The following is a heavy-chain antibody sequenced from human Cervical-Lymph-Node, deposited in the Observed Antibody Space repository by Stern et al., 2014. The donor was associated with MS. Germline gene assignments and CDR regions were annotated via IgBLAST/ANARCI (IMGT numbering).Heavy chain of an antibody. CDR1: GYRFTNGYPLTNYW. V-gene: IGHV5-51*03. J-gene: IGHJ6*02. Sequence: EVQLVESGAEVRKPGESLKISCEASGYRFTNGYPLTNYWIAWVRQMPGKGLEWMGIIYPDDSDTRYSPSFLGQVTISADKSISTAYLQWSSLKASDTAVYYCARYSPPVNLDAMYHGMDVWGQGTTVTVSS. CDR3: ARYSPPVNLDAMYHGMDV. D-gene: IGHD2-21*01. CDR2: IYPDDSDT.